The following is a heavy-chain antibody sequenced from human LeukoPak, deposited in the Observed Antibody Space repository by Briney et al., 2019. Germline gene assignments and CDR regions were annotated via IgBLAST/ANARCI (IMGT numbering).Heavy chain of an antibody. J-gene: IGHJ4*02. CDR1: GGSLSGYY. D-gene: IGHD3-22*01. Sequence: SETLSLTCAVYGGSLSGYYWSWIRQPPGKGLEWIGEINHSGSTNYNPSLKSRVTISVDTSKNQFSLKLSSVTAADTAVYYCARGTARPLPTYYYDSSGYYYFDYWGQGTLVTVSS. CDR3: ARGTARPLPTYYYDSSGYYYFDY. CDR2: INHSGST. V-gene: IGHV4-34*01.